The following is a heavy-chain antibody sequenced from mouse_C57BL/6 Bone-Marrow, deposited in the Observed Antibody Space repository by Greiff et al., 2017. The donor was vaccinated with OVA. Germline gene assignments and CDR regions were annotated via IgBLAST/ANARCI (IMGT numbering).Heavy chain of an antibody. CDR2: INPSSGYT. V-gene: IGHV1-4*01. CDR1: GYTFTSYT. D-gene: IGHD2-5*01. J-gene: IGHJ3*01. CDR3: ARAGIYSNYVWFAY. Sequence: QVQLQQSGAELARPGASVKMSCKASGYTFTSYTMHWVKQRPGQGLEWIGYINPSSGYTTYNQKFKDKATLTADKSSSTAYMQLSSLTSEDSAVYYCARAGIYSNYVWFAYWGQGTLVTVSA.